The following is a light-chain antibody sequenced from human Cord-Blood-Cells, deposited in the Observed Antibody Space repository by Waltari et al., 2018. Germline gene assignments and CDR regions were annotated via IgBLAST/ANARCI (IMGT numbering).Light chain of an antibody. J-gene: IGLJ1*01. CDR3: SSYTSSSTYV. V-gene: IGLV2-14*01. CDR1: SRDVGGYNY. Sequence: QSALTQPASVSGSPGPSITISCTGTSRDVGGYNYVSWYQPHPGKAPKLMIYEVSNRPSGVSNRFSGSKSGNTASLTISGLQAEDEADYYCSSYTSSSTYVFGTGTKVTVL. CDR2: EVS.